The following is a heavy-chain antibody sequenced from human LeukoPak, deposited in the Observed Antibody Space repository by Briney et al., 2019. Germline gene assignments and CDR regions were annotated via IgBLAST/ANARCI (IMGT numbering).Heavy chain of an antibody. CDR3: AREVLRYFDWPLDY. V-gene: IGHV1-18*01. Sequence: GASVKVSCKASGYTFTSYGISWVRQAPGQGLEWMGWIGAYNGNTNYAQKLQGRVTMTTDTCTSTAYMELRSLRSDDTAVYYCAREVLRYFDWPLDYWGQGTLVTVSS. CDR2: IGAYNGNT. D-gene: IGHD3-9*01. J-gene: IGHJ4*02. CDR1: GYTFTSYG.